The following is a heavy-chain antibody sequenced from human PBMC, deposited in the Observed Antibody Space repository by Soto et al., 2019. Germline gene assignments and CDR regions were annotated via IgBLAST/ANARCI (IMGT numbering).Heavy chain of an antibody. D-gene: IGHD1-20*01. CDR1: GGSISSGSYY. CDR3: ARSSLNNPYYYYYMDV. J-gene: IGHJ6*03. CDR2: LYYNGFT. V-gene: IGHV4-39*01. Sequence: SETLSLTCTVSGGSISSGSYYWGWIRQPPGKGPEWIGSLYYNGFTYYNPSLKSRLTISVDTSKIQFSLKLSSVTAADTAVYYCARSSLNNPYYYYYMDVWGKGTTVTVS.